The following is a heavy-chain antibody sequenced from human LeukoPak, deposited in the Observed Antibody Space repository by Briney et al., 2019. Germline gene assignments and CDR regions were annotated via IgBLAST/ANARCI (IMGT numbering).Heavy chain of an antibody. V-gene: IGHV3-23*01. CDR3: AKGPRTAPDDAFDI. J-gene: IGHJ3*02. CDR1: GXTFSNYA. Sequence: GGSLRLSCAASGXTFSNYAMSWVRQAPGKGQEWVSAISATGGSTYYVDSVKGRFTISRDNSKNTLYLQMNSLRAEDTAVYYCAKGPRTAPDDAFDIWGQGTMVTVSS. CDR2: ISATGGST. D-gene: IGHD2-21*02.